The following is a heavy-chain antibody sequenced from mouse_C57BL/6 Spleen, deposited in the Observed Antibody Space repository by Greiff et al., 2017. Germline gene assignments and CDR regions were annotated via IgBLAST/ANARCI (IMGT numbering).Heavy chain of an antibody. J-gene: IGHJ4*01. CDR3: ARWPKLDYYAMDY. Sequence: VQLQQPGAELVMPGASVKLSCKASGYTFTSYWMHWVKQSPGQGLEWIGEIDPSDSYTNYNQKFKGKSTLTVAKSSSTAYMQLSSLTSEDSAVYYCARWPKLDYYAMDYWGQGTSVTVSS. CDR1: GYTFTSYW. CDR2: IDPSDSYT. V-gene: IGHV1-69*01.